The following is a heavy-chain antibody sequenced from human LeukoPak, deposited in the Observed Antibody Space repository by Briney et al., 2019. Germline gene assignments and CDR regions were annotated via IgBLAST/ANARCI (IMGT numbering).Heavy chain of an antibody. CDR2: INPNSGGT. CDR1: GYTFTGYY. V-gene: IGHV1-2*02. J-gene: IGHJ4*02. D-gene: IGHD2-2*01. CDR3: ARGGKDIVVVPAAPFDY. Sequence: GASVKVSCKASGYTFTGYYMHWVRQAPGQGLEWMGWINPNSGGTNYAQKFQGRVTMTRDTSISTAYMELSRLRSDDTDVYYCARGGKDIVVVPAAPFDYWGQGTLFTVSS.